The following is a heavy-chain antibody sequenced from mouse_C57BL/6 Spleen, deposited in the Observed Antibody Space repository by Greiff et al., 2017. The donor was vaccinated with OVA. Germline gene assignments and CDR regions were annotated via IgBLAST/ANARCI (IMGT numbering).Heavy chain of an antibody. J-gene: IGHJ1*03. D-gene: IGHD1-1*01. CDR1: GYTFTSYW. V-gene: IGHV1-53*01. CDR3: ARGSTAVVDWYFDV. Sequence: QVQLQQSGTELVKPGASVKLSCKASGYTFTSYWMHWVKQRPGQGLEWIGHINPSNGGTNYNEKFKSKATLTVDKSSSTAYMQLSSLTSEDSAVDYYARGSTAVVDWYFDVWGTGTTVTVSS. CDR2: INPSNGGT.